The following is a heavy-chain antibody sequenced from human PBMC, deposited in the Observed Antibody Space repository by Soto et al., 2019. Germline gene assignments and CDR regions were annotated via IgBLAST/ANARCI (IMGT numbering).Heavy chain of an antibody. Sequence: AHLSESGGGLQQPGGSLKLSSEASRFTFSNFAMSWVRQAPGKGLKWISTIGVTAGSTYYTDSVRGRFTISRDNSKNTLYLEMNSLRAEDTALYYCAKVMYTWNDVAAFDSWGQGTLVAVSS. D-gene: IGHD1-1*01. CDR2: IGVTAGST. V-gene: IGHV3-23*01. CDR3: AKVMYTWNDVAAFDS. J-gene: IGHJ4*02. CDR1: RFTFSNFA.